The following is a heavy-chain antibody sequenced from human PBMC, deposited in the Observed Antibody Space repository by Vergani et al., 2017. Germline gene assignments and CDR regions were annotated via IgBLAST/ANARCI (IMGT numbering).Heavy chain of an antibody. CDR1: GGTFSSYA. J-gene: IGHJ6*03. CDR3: AKAPSSYYYMDV. CDR2: IIPILGTA. Sequence: QVQLVQSGAEVKKPGSSVKVSCKASGGTFSSYAISWVRQAPGQGLEWMGRIIPILGTANYARKFQGRVTITADESKSTAYMELSSLRSEDTAVYYCAKAPSSYYYMDVWGKGTTVTVSS. V-gene: IGHV1-69*11.